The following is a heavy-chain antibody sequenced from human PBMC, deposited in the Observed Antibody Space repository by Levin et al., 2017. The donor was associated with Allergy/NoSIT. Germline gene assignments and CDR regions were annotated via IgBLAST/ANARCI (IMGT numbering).Heavy chain of an antibody. CDR3: ARHDVGIYWCDY. CDR2: IYYSGSTY. Sequence: SQTLSLTCTVSGGSISSSSYYWGWIRQPPGKGLGWIGSIYYSGSTYYYNPSLKSRVTISVDTSKNQFSLKLSSVTAAATAVYYCARHDVGIYWCDYWGQGTLVTVS. J-gene: IGHJ4*02. CDR1: GGSISSSSYY. D-gene: IGHD2-8*01. V-gene: IGHV4-39*01.